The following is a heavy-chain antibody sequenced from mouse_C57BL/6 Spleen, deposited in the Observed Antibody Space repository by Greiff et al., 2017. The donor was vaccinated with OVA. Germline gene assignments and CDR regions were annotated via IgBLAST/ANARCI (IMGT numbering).Heavy chain of an antibody. CDR2: IDPETGGT. V-gene: IGHV1-15*01. CDR3: TTTMFTTGYFDY. CDR1: GYTFTDYE. Sequence: QVQLQQSGAELVRPGASVTLSCKASGYTFTDYEMHWVKQTPVHGLEWIGAIDPETGGTAYNQKFKGKAILTADKSSSTAYMKLRSLTSEDSAVYYCTTTMFTTGYFDYWGKGTTLTVAS. J-gene: IGHJ2*01. D-gene: IGHD2-2*01.